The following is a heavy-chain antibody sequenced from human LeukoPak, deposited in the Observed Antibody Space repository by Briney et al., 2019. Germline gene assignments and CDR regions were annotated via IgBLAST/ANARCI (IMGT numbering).Heavy chain of an antibody. J-gene: IGHJ4*02. CDR3: ASDFWPPFYFDY. Sequence: SETLSLTCAVYGGSFSGYYWSWIRQPPGKGLEWIGEINHSGSTNYNPSLKSRVTISVDTSKNQSSLKLSSVTAADTAVYYCASDFWPPFYFDYWDQETLVTVSS. V-gene: IGHV4-34*01. D-gene: IGHD3-3*01. CDR1: GGSFSGYY. CDR2: INHSGST.